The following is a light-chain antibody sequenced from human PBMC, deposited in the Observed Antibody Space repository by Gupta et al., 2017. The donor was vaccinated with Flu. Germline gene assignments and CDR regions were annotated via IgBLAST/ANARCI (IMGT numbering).Light chain of an antibody. Sequence: VTLGQPASISCRSSQGLVYSDGNTYVRWFQQRPGQSPRRLIYQASNRDSGVPDRISGSGSGTDFTLKISRVEAEDVGIYFCMHGTHWPWTFGQGTKVEIK. CDR1: QGLVYSDGNTY. CDR2: QAS. CDR3: MHGTHWPWT. J-gene: IGKJ1*01. V-gene: IGKV2-30*01.